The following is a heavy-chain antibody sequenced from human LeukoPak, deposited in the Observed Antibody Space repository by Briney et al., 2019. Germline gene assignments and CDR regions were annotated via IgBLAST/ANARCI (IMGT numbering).Heavy chain of an antibody. Sequence: GGSLRLSCAASGFTLSSYAMSWVRQAPGKGLEWVSAISGSGGSTYYADSVKGRFTISRDNSKNTLYLQMNSLRAEDTAVYYCAKDMSTHYYDSSGYPFDYWGQGTLVTVSS. CDR1: GFTLSSYA. J-gene: IGHJ4*02. D-gene: IGHD3-22*01. CDR3: AKDMSTHYYDSSGYPFDY. V-gene: IGHV3-23*01. CDR2: ISGSGGST.